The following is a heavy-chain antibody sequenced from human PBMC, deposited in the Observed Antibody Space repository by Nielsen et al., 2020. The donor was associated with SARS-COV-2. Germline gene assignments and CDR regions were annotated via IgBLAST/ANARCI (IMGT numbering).Heavy chain of an antibody. D-gene: IGHD6-13*01. CDR1: GFTFSGYA. V-gene: IGHV3-15*01. CDR2: IKAKTDGETT. Sequence: GESLKISCAASGFTFSGYAMTWVRQAPGKGLEWVGRIKAKTDGETTVYAAPVQGRFTISRDDSEMTLYLQMDSLEIEDTGVYYCSTGGVAAVGTYYYYYGMDVWGQGTTVAVSS. J-gene: IGHJ6*02. CDR3: STGGVAAVGTYYYYYGMDV.